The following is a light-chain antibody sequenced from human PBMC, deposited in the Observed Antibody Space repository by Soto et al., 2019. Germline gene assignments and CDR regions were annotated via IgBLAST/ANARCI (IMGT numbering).Light chain of an antibody. Sequence: QSALTQPASVSGSPGQSITISCTGTSSDVGGYNYVSWYQQYPGKAPKLMIYEVSNRPSGVSNRFSGSKSGNTASLTISGLQAEDEADYYCSSYASSRDAFFGGGTQLTVL. CDR2: EVS. V-gene: IGLV2-14*01. CDR1: SSDVGGYNY. J-gene: IGLJ2*01. CDR3: SSYASSRDAF.